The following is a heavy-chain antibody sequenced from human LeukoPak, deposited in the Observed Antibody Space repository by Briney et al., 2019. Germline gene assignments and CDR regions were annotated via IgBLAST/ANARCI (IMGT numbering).Heavy chain of an antibody. J-gene: IGHJ4*02. D-gene: IGHD3-10*01. CDR3: ARDTMYYYGSGSYYNVRFDY. V-gene: IGHV4-4*07. Sequence: SETLSLTCTVSGGSISSYYWSWIRQPAGKGLEWIGRTYTSGSTNYNPSLKSRVTMSVDTSKNQFSLKLSSVTAADTAVYYCARDTMYYYGSGSYYNVRFDYWGQGTLVTVSS. CDR2: TYTSGST. CDR1: GGSISSYY.